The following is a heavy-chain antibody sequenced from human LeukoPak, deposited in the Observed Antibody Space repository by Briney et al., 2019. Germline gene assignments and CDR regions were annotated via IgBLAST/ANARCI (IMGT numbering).Heavy chain of an antibody. J-gene: IGHJ5*02. CDR2: INHSGST. Sequence: SETLSLTCTVSGGSISSYYWSWIRQPPGKGLEWIGEINHSGSTNYNPSLKSRVTISVGTSKNQFSLKLSSVTAADTAVYYCARGHLTIRTWGQGTLVTVSS. CDR1: GGSISSYY. V-gene: IGHV4-34*01. D-gene: IGHD3-9*01. CDR3: ARGHLTIRT.